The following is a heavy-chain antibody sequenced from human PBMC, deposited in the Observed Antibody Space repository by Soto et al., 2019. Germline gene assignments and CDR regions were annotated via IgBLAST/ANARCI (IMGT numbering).Heavy chain of an antibody. Sequence: SETLSLTCTVSGGSISSSSYYWGWIRQPPGKGLEWIGSIYYSGSTYYNPSLKSRVTISVDTSKNQFSLKLSSVTAADTAVYYCASIVVVVAATGTASDYWGQGTLVTVS. CDR1: GGSISSSSYY. CDR2: IYYSGST. V-gene: IGHV4-39*01. CDR3: ASIVVVVAATGTASDY. J-gene: IGHJ4*02. D-gene: IGHD2-15*01.